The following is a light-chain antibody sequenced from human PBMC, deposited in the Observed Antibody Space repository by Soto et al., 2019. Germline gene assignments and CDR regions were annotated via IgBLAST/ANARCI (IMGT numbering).Light chain of an antibody. J-gene: IGLJ1*01. V-gene: IGLV2-14*01. Sequence: QSELTQPASVSGSPGQSITISCPGTSSDVGGYNYVSWYQQHPGKAPKLMIYDVSNRPSGVSNRFSGSKSGNTASLTISGLQADDDVDYDCTTYTNSRSRYVFGLVTIVT. CDR1: SSDVGGYNY. CDR3: TTYTNSRSRYV. CDR2: DVS.